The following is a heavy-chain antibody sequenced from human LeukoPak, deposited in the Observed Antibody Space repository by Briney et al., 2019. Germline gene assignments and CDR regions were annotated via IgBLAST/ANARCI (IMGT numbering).Heavy chain of an antibody. V-gene: IGHV4-59*01. CDR2: IFYSGST. J-gene: IGHJ6*04. CDR3: AGASRAMVRGQGAYYYYGMDV. D-gene: IGHD3-10*01. CDR1: GGSISSYY. Sequence: PSETLSLTCTVSGGSISSYYWSWIRQPPGKGLEWIGYIFYSGSTNYNPSLKSRVTISVDTSKNQFSLKLSSVTAADTAVYYCAGASRAMVRGQGAYYYYGMDVWGKGTTVTVSS.